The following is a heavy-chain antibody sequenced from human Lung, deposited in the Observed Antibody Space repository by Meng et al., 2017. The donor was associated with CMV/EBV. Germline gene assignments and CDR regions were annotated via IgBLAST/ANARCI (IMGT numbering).Heavy chain of an antibody. D-gene: IGHD3-10*01. CDR1: GSIRHPDHY. CDR2: IYYSGSS. CDR3: ARLGASYYYGSGARI. J-gene: IGHJ4*02. V-gene: IGHV4-30-4*01. Sequence: GSIRHPDHYWPWIRHPPGKGLEWIVYIYYSGSSYYNPSLKSRLYISVDTSKNQFSLSLDSATAADTAVYYCARLGASYYYGSGARIWGQGTLVTVSS.